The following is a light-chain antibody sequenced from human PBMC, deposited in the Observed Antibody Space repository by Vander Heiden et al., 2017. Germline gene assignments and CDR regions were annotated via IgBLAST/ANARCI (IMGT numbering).Light chain of an antibody. V-gene: IGKV3-15*01. Sequence: EIVMTQSPATLSVSPGERATLSCRASQSASINLAWYQQKPGQAPRLLIYGASTRVTGIPARFSGSGSGTEFTLTISSLQSEDFAVYYCQQYNNWPRTFGQGTKVEIK. J-gene: IGKJ1*01. CDR1: QSASIN. CDR2: GAS. CDR3: QQYNNWPRT.